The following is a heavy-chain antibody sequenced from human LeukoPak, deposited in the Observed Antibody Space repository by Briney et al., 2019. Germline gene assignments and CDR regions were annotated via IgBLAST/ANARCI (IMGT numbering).Heavy chain of an antibody. CDR2: ISSSSSYI. Sequence: GGSLRLSCAASGFTFSSYSMNWVRQAPGKGLEWVSSISSSSSYIYYADSVKGRFTISRDNAKNSLYLQMNSLRAEDTAVYYCARGNTGDSYYYYYMDVWGKGTTVTVSS. CDR3: ARGNTGDSYYYYYMDV. CDR1: GFTFSSYS. D-gene: IGHD7-27*01. J-gene: IGHJ6*03. V-gene: IGHV3-21*01.